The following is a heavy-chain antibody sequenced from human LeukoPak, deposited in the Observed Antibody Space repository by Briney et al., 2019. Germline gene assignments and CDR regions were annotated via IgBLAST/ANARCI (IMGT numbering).Heavy chain of an antibody. V-gene: IGHV3-49*03. CDR1: GFTFGNYA. CDR2: ITIKAYGGTT. CDR3: TTDLTMIVVATGY. D-gene: IGHD3-22*01. J-gene: IGHJ4*02. Sequence: GGSLRLSCTTSGFTFGNYAMSWFRQAPGKGLEWVGIITIKAYGGTTEYAASVKGRFTISRDDSKSIAYLQMNSLKTEDTAVYYCTTDLTMIVVATGYWGQGTLVTVSS.